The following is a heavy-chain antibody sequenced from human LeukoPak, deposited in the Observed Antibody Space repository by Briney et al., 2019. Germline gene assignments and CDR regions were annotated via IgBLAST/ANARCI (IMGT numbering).Heavy chain of an antibody. CDR2: INPNSGGT. D-gene: IGHD6-19*01. Sequence: ASVKVSCKASGYTFTGYCMHWVRQAPGQGLEWMGWINPNSGGTNYAQKFQGWVTMTRDTSISTAYMELSRLRSDDTAVYYCARGGWAYYYYYGMDVWGQGTTVTVSS. CDR1: GYTFTGYC. CDR3: ARGGWAYYYYYGMDV. J-gene: IGHJ6*02. V-gene: IGHV1-2*04.